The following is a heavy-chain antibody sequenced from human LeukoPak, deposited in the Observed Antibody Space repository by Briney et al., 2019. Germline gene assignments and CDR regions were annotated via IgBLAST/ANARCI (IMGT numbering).Heavy chain of an antibody. V-gene: IGHV7-4-1*02. D-gene: IGHD6-13*01. CDR2: INTNIGNP. Sequence: ASVKVSCKASGYTFTSYAMNWVRQAPGQGLEWMGWINTNIGNPTYAQGFTGRFVFSLDTSVSTAYLQISSLKAEDTAVYYCASNIAAAGMGPFDYWGQGTLVTVSS. CDR3: ASNIAAAGMGPFDY. CDR1: GYTFTSYA. J-gene: IGHJ4*02.